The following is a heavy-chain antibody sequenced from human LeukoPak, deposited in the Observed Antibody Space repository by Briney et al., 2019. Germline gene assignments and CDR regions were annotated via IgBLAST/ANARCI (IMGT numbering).Heavy chain of an antibody. CDR3: ARDERLLLDDAFDI. Sequence: SETLSLTCTVAGGSISSSSYYWGWIRQPPGKGLEWMGSIYYSGSTYYNPSLKSRVTISVDTSKNQFSLKLSSVTAADTAVYYCARDERLLLDDAFDIWGQGTMVTVSS. CDR2: IYYSGST. J-gene: IGHJ3*02. D-gene: IGHD3-22*01. V-gene: IGHV4-39*07. CDR1: GGSISSSSYY.